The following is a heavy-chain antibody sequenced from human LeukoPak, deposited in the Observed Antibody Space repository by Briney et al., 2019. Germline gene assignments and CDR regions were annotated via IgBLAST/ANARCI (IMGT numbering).Heavy chain of an antibody. CDR3: ARGDRAFDI. J-gene: IGHJ3*02. D-gene: IGHD3-16*01. CDR2: IYSGGST. V-gene: IGHV3-53*04. CDR1: GFTVISNY. Sequence: PGGSLRLSCAASGFTVISNYMSWVRQAPGKGLEWVSVIYSGGSTYYADSVKDRFTTSRHNSKNTLYLQMNSLRAEDTAVYYCARGDRAFDIWGQGTMVTVSS.